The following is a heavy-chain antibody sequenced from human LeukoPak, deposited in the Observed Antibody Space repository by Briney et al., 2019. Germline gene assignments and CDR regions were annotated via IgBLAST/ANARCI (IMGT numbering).Heavy chain of an antibody. D-gene: IGHD6-19*01. CDR3: AREYSSGLPGGYYYYYMDV. V-gene: IGHV1-3*03. J-gene: IGHJ6*03. CDR1: GYTFTSYA. CDR2: INAGNGNT. Sequence: ASVKVSCKASGYTFTSYAMHWVRQAPGQRLEWMGWINAGNGNTKYSQEFQGRVTITRDTSASTAYMELSSLRSEDMAVYYCAREYSSGLPGGYYYYYMDVWGKGTTVTVSS.